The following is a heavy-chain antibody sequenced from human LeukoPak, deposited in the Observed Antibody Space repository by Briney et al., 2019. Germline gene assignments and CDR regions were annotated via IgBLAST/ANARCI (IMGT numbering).Heavy chain of an antibody. J-gene: IGHJ4*02. V-gene: IGHV3-48*01. Sequence: PGGSLRLSCAASGFTFSSYSINWVPQAPGKGLEWVSYISSSGSAIYYVDSVKGRFTVSRDNAKNSLFLQMNSPRAEDTAVYYCVKVKGSYFDYWGQGALVTVSS. CDR2: ISSSGSAI. CDR1: GFTFSSYS. D-gene: IGHD2-15*01. CDR3: VKVKGSYFDY.